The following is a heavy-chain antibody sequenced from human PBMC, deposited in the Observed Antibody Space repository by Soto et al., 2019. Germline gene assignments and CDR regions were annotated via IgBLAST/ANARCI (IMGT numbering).Heavy chain of an antibody. CDR2: FDHSGRT. D-gene: IGHD3-10*01. CDR3: AKKGYYPSGKINLFDS. V-gene: IGHV4-38-2*01. Sequence: XTLSLPCAVSGXSLNSDEYGGWIRQPPVKWLEWIGSFDHSGRTYYSPYLRSRLTIFIDTSKNQFSLRLTSVNAADTAMYSCAKKGYYPSGKINLFDSWGPGTLVTVSS. CDR1: GXSLNSDEY. J-gene: IGHJ4*02.